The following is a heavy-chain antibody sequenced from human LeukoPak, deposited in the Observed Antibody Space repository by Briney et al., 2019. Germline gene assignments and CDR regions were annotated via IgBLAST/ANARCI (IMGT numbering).Heavy chain of an antibody. CDR1: GGSISSSSYY. V-gene: IGHV4-39*01. D-gene: IGHD5-18*01. CDR2: IYYSGST. Sequence: KASETLSLTCTVSGGSISSSSYYWGWIRQPPGKGLEWIGSIYYSGSTYYNPSLKSRVTISVDTSKNQFSLKLSSVTAADTAVYYCARQRYSYAYRDFDYWGQGTLVTVSS. CDR3: ARQRYSYAYRDFDY. J-gene: IGHJ4*02.